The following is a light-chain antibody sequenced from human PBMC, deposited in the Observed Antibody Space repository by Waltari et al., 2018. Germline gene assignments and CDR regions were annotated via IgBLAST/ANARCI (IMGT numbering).Light chain of an antibody. Sequence: DIVMTQSPDSLAVSLGEGATINCKSSQSVLYSPNNKNYLAWYQQKPGQPPKLLIYWASTRESGVPDRFSGSGSGTDFTLTISSLQAEDVAVYYCQQYYSTLLTFGGGTKVEIK. J-gene: IGKJ4*01. V-gene: IGKV4-1*01. CDR1: QSVLYSPNNKNY. CDR3: QQYYSTLLT. CDR2: WAS.